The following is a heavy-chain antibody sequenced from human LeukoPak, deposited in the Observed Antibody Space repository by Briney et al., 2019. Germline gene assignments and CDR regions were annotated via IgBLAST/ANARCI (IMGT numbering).Heavy chain of an antibody. V-gene: IGHV4-59*01. CDR3: ARRGYSYGYEDNWFDP. Sequence: PSETLSLTCTVSGGSISSYYWNWIRQPPGKGLEWIGYIYYSGSTNYNPSLKSRVTISVDTSKNQFSLKLSSVTAADTAVYYCARRGYSYGYEDNWFDPWGQGTLVTVSS. CDR2: IYYSGST. CDR1: GGSISSYY. J-gene: IGHJ5*02. D-gene: IGHD5-18*01.